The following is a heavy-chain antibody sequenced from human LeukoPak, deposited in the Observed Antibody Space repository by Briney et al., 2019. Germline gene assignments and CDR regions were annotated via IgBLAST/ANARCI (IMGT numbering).Heavy chain of an antibody. J-gene: IGHJ4*02. V-gene: IGHV4-59*01. Sequence: SETLSLTCTVSGGSISSYYWSWIRQPPGKGLEWIGYIYYSGSTNYNPSLKSRVTISVDTSKNQFSLKLSSVTAADTDVYYCARYTVTTFDYWGQGTLVTVSS. CDR1: GGSISSYY. D-gene: IGHD4-17*01. CDR3: ARYTVTTFDY. CDR2: IYYSGST.